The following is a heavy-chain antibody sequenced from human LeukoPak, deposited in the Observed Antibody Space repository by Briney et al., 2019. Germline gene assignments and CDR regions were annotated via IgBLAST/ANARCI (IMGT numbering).Heavy chain of an antibody. CDR2: INHSGST. Sequence: SETLSLTCAVYGGSFSGYYWSWIRQPSGKGLEWIGEINHSGSTNYNPSLKSRVTISVDTSKNQFSLKLSSVTAADTAVYYCARGENFSDLDYWGQGTLVTVSS. J-gene: IGHJ4*02. D-gene: IGHD1-7*01. CDR3: ARGENFSDLDY. V-gene: IGHV4-34*01. CDR1: GGSFSGYY.